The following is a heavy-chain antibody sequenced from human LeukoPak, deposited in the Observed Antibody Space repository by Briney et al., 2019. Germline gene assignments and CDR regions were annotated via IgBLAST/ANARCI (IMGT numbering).Heavy chain of an antibody. CDR1: GASISRSTFF. Sequence: SETLSLTCNFSGASISRSTFFWGWIRQPPGKGLEWIGSIFYIGSTYYNPSLRSRVIVSLDTSKNQFSLKLSSVTATDTAVYYCAAMTYNSGWHWNFGYWGQGTLVTVSS. CDR3: AAMTYNSGWHWNFGY. V-gene: IGHV4-39*01. CDR2: IFYIGST. J-gene: IGHJ4*02. D-gene: IGHD6-19*01.